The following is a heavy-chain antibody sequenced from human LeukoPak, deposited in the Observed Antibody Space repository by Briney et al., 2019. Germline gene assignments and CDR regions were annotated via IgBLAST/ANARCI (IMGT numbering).Heavy chain of an antibody. CDR3: AREEAGGSFDY. J-gene: IGHJ4*02. CDR2: INTADTTT. D-gene: IGHD3-16*01. Sequence: ASVKVSCKASGYTFTSYHVHWVRQAPGQGLEWMGMINTADTTTGYAQNFQGSVTMTRDTSTTTVYLEVSSLRSEDTAVYYCAREEAGGSFDYWGQGTLVTVSS. V-gene: IGHV1-46*01. CDR1: GYTFTSYH.